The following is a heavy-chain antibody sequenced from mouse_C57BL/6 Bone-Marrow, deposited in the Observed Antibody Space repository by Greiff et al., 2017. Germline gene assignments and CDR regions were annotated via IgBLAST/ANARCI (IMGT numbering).Heavy chain of an antibody. CDR1: GYTFTDYY. Sequence: QVQLKESGPELVKPGASVKISCKASGYTFTDYYINWVKQRPGQGLEWIGWIYPGSGNTKYNEKFKGKATLTVDTSSSTAYMQLSSLTSEDSAVYFGAREEIYYGNYPYAMDYWGQGTSVTVSS. CDR2: IYPGSGNT. CDR3: AREEIYYGNYPYAMDY. D-gene: IGHD2-1*01. J-gene: IGHJ4*01. V-gene: IGHV1-84*01.